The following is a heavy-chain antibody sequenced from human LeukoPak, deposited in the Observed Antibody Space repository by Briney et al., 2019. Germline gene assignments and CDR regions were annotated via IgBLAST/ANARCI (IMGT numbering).Heavy chain of an antibody. V-gene: IGHV4-39*01. Sequence: SETLSLTCTASGGSISSSSFYGGWIRQPLGKGLEWIGSIYYSGSTYYNPSLKSQVTISVDTSKNQFSLKLSSVNAADTAVYYCARGHRGLDHWGQGTLVTVSS. CDR2: IYYSGST. CDR3: ARGHRGLDH. J-gene: IGHJ5*02. D-gene: IGHD3-16*02. CDR1: GGSISSSSFY.